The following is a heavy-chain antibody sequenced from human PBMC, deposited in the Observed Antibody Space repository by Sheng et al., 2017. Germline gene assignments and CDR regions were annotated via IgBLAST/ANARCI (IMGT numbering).Heavy chain of an antibody. CDR3: AREREDGYHSAFEI. Sequence: QVQLVQSGAEVKKPGSSVKVSCKASGGTFSNYDIRWVRQAPGQGLEWMGGIIPMAGIAKYAQMFQGRIRISEDRVTSTVYMELHSLTSDDTAIYYCAREREDGYHSAFEIWAKGQLSPSLQ. J-gene: IGHJ3*02. CDR1: GGTFSNYD. CDR2: IIPMAGIA. V-gene: IGHV1-69*10. D-gene: IGHD5-12*01.